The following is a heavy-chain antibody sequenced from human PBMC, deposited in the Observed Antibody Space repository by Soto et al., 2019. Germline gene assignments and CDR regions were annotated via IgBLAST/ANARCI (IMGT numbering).Heavy chain of an antibody. CDR2: IYYSGST. Sequence: PSETLSLTCTVSGGSISSGGYYWSWIRQQPGKGLERIGYIYYSGSTYYNPSLKNRVTISVDTSKNQFSLKLSSVTAADTAVYYCVGEEVGPDSSSWYYFDYWGQGTLVTVSS. J-gene: IGHJ4*02. D-gene: IGHD6-13*01. CDR1: GGSISSGGYY. V-gene: IGHV4-31*03. CDR3: VGEEVGPDSSSWYYFDY.